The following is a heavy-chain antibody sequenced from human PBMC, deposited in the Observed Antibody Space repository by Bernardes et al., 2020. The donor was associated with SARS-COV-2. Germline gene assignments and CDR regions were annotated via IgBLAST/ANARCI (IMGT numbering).Heavy chain of an antibody. D-gene: IGHD3-3*01. V-gene: IGHV4-39*01. CDR3: ARHCTITIFGVVMMTGYCEY. J-gene: IGHJ4*02. CDR1: GGSISSSSYY. CDR2: IYYSGNT. Sequence: SETLSLTCTVSGGSISSSSYYWIWLRPPPGKGLNWICSIYYSGNTYYTPSLKSRVTISVDTSKNQFSLKLSSVTAADTAVYYCARHCTITIFGVVMMTGYCEYWGQGTRLTVSS.